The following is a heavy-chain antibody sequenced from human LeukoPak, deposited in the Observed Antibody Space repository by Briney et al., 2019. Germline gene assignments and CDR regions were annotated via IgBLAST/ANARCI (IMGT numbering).Heavy chain of an antibody. J-gene: IGHJ4*02. Sequence: GGSLRLSCAASGFTFDDYAMHWVRQAPGKGLEWVSGISWNSGSIGYADSVKGRFTISRDNAKNSLYLQMNSLRAEDTALYYCANRDYWGQGTLVTASS. V-gene: IGHV3-9*01. CDR1: GFTFDDYA. CDR3: ANRDY. CDR2: ISWNSGSI.